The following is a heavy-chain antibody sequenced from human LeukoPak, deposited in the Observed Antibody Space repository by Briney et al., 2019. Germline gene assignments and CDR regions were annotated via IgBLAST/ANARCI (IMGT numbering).Heavy chain of an antibody. CDR2: IYYSGST. J-gene: IGHJ3*02. D-gene: IGHD3-22*01. CDR1: GGSISSYY. V-gene: IGHV4-59*01. CDR3: AREAMIVGNGAFDI. Sequence: ASETLSLTCTVSGGSISSYYWSWIRQPPGKRLEWIGYIYYSGSTNYNPSLKRRVTISVDTSKNQFSLKLSSVTAADTAVYYCAREAMIVGNGAFDIWGQGTMVTVSS.